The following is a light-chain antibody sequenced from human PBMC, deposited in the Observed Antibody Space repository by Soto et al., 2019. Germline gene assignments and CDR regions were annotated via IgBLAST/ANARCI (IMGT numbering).Light chain of an antibody. V-gene: IGLV2-14*01. CDR2: DVS. J-gene: IGLJ1*01. CDR1: SRDIGGYNY. CDR3: SSYTSTGPHV. Sequence: QSALTQPASVSGSPGQSITISCTGTSRDIGGYNYVCWYQQHPDKVPKLMIYDVSNRPSGVSNRFSGSKSGNTVYLTISGLQAEDEADYYCSSYTSTGPHVFGTGTKLTVL.